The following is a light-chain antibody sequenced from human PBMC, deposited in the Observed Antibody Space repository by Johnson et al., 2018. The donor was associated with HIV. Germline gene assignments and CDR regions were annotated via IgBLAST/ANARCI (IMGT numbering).Light chain of an antibody. J-gene: IGLJ1*01. V-gene: IGLV1-51*01. CDR2: DND. CDR1: SSNIGNNY. CDR3: ATRDSRLSVCV. Sequence: QSVLTQPPSMSAAPGQKVTISCSGSSSNIGNNYVSWYQQLPGTAPKLLIYDNDKRPSGIPDRFSASKSDTSATLGITGLQPGDEAYYSCATRDSRLSVCVFGPGTKVTVL.